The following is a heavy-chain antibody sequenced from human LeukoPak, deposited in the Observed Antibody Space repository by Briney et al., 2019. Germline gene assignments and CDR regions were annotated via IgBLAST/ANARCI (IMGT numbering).Heavy chain of an antibody. J-gene: IGHJ6*03. Sequence: GASVKVSCKASGYTFTGYYMHWVRQAPGQGLEWMGWINPNSGGTNYAQKFQGRVTMTRDTSISTAYMELSRLRSDDTAVYYCAKTTVTTGRHYYYYYYYMDVWGKGTTVTVSS. CDR1: GYTFTGYY. D-gene: IGHD4-17*01. V-gene: IGHV1-2*02. CDR2: INPNSGGT. CDR3: AKTTVTTGRHYYYYYYYMDV.